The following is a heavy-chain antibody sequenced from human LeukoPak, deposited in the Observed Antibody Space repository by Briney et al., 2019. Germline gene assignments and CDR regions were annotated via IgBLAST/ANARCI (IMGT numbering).Heavy chain of an antibody. Sequence: PGGSLRLSCAASGFTFSDYYMSWIRQAPGKGLEWVSGINWKGGSTAYADSVKGRFTISRDNAKNSLYLQMNSLRAGDTALYYCARDLSLLPSYMDVWGKGTTVTVSS. CDR1: GFTFSDYY. J-gene: IGHJ6*03. V-gene: IGHV3-20*04. CDR3: ARDLSLLPSYMDV. CDR2: INWKGGST. D-gene: IGHD3-16*01.